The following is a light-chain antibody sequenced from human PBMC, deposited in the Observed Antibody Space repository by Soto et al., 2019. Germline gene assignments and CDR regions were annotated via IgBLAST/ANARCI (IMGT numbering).Light chain of an antibody. CDR1: ERVSRSY. CDR3: PQYGSSRT. J-gene: IGKJ1*01. V-gene: IGKV3-20*01. Sequence: EIVFTQSPGTMALSRGERATLSCRACERVSRSYLAWYQQKPGQAPRRLVYGASSRATGIPDRFSGNGSGTEFTPTLRRMEPEEFAVDDRPQYGSSRTFGQGTKVDIK. CDR2: GAS.